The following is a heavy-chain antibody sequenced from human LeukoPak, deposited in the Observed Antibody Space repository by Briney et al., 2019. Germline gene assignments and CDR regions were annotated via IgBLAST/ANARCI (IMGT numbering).Heavy chain of an antibody. D-gene: IGHD3-3*01. V-gene: IGHV1-69*05. J-gene: IGHJ5*02. Sequence: ASVKVSCKASGGTFSSYAISWVRQAPGQGLEWMGGIIPIFGTANYAQKFQGRVTITTDESTSTAYMELSSLRSEDTAGYYCAREWECWGRLRFLEWFCWFDPWGQGTLVTVSS. CDR2: IIPIFGTA. CDR1: GGTFSSYA. CDR3: AREWECWGRLRFLEWFCWFDP.